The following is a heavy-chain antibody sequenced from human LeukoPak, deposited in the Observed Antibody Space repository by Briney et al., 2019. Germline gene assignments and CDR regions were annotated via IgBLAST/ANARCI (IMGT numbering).Heavy chain of an antibody. CDR1: GYTLTELS. D-gene: IGHD1-7*01. Sequence: GASVKVSCKVSGYTLTELSMHWVRQAPGKGLEWMGGFDPEGGETIYAQKFQGRVTMTEDTSTDTAYMELSSLRSEDTAVYYCATDSRTITGTATNWFDPWGQGTLVTVSS. J-gene: IGHJ5*02. CDR3: ATDSRTITGTATNWFDP. CDR2: FDPEGGET. V-gene: IGHV1-24*01.